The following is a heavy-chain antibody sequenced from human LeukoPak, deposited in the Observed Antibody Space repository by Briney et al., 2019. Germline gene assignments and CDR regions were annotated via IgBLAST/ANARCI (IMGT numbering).Heavy chain of an antibody. Sequence: PGGSLRLPCAASGFTFSSYAMHWVRQAPGKGLEWVAVISYDGSNKYYADSVKGRFTISRDNSKNTLYLQMNSLRAEDTAVYYCARGVVVPANFDYWGQGILVTVSS. CDR3: ARGVVVPANFDY. V-gene: IGHV3-30-3*01. CDR2: ISYDGSNK. J-gene: IGHJ4*02. D-gene: IGHD2-2*01. CDR1: GFTFSSYA.